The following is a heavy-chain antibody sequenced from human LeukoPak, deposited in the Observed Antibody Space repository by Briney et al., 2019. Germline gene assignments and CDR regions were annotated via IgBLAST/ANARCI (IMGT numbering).Heavy chain of an antibody. CDR3: ARDRGYSSFDY. D-gene: IGHD6-13*01. J-gene: IGHJ4*02. V-gene: IGHV3-7*01. CDR1: GFSFSSSW. Sequence: GGSLRLSCAASGFSFSSSWMNWVRQAPGKGLEWVASMKQDGSEEYYVDSVKGRFTISRDNAKNSLYLQMNSLRAEDTAVYYCARDRGYSSFDYWGQGTLDAVSS. CDR2: MKQDGSEE.